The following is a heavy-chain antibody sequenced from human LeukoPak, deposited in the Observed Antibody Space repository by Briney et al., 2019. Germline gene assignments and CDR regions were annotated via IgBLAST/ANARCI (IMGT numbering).Heavy chain of an antibody. V-gene: IGHV4-39*02. D-gene: IGHD3-22*01. CDR3: AKRDDSGGNLVDL. CDR2: IYYSGST. Sequence: KPSETLSLTCTVSGGSIRSGSHYWAWIRQPPGKGLEWIGSIYYSGSTYYNPSLENRVTISIDTSKNHFSLKLSSLSAADTSVYYCAKRDDSGGNLVDLWGQRTLVTVS. J-gene: IGHJ4*02. CDR1: GGSIRSGSHY.